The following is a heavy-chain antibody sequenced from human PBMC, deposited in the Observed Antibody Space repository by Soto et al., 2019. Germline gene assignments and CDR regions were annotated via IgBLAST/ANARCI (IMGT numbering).Heavy chain of an antibody. J-gene: IGHJ3*02. CDR3: AREKRRVAGTLNFDAFAI. Sequence: GASVKVSCKASGFTFTSSAMQWVRQARGQRLEWIGWIVVGSGNTNYAQKFQERVTITRDMSTSTAYMELSSLRSEDTAVYYCAREKRRVAGTLNFDAFAIWGQGTMVTVSS. V-gene: IGHV1-58*02. D-gene: IGHD6-19*01. CDR2: IVVGSGNT. CDR1: GFTFTSSA.